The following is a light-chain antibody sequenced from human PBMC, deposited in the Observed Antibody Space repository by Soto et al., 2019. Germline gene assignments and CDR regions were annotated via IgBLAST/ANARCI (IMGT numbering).Light chain of an antibody. CDR1: SGHSNYA. V-gene: IGLV4-69*01. Sequence: QLVLTQSPSASASLGASDKLTCTLSSGHSNYAIAWHQQQSEKGPRYLMKLNSDGSHSKGDGIPDRFSGSSSGAERYLTISSLQSEDAADYYCQTWGSGIVVFGGGTKVTVL. CDR3: QTWGSGIVV. CDR2: LNSDGSH. J-gene: IGLJ2*01.